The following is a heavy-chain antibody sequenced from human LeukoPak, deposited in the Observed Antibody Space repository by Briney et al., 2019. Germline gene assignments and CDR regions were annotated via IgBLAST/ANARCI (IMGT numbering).Heavy chain of an antibody. Sequence: KYGKSLKISCKGFRYSLSTYWIGWVRQMPGRGLEWMGIIYPGDYTTQYTSSFQGQVTISVDKSTGTAYLQWSSLKASDTAMYYCASRDYGSTWSDPWGQGTLVTVSS. J-gene: IGHJ5*02. CDR1: RYSLSTYW. CDR2: IYPGDYTT. D-gene: IGHD4/OR15-4a*01. CDR3: ASRDYGSTWSDP. V-gene: IGHV5-51*01.